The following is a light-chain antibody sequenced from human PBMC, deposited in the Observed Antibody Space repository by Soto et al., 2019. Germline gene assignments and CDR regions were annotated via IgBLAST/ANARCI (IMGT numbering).Light chain of an antibody. CDR1: QSTGIW. CDR3: QQYSTYPLT. Sequence: DIQMTQSPATLSASVGDRVRISCRASQSTGIWLAWYQQKPGKAPKLLIYKASSLEGGVPSRFSGRGSGTEFTLPISSLQPDDFATYYCQQYSTYPLTFGGGTKVEI. V-gene: IGKV1-5*03. CDR2: KAS. J-gene: IGKJ4*01.